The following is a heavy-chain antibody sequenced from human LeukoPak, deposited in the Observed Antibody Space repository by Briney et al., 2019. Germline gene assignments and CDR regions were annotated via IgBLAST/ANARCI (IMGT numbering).Heavy chain of an antibody. CDR3: ARWVSSSGWSSFDY. CDR2: IYPGDSDT. CDR1: GYIFTSYW. D-gene: IGHD6-19*01. V-gene: IGHV5-51*01. Sequence: GESLQISCQGSGYIFTSYWIGCVRQMPGKGLEWVGIIYPGDSDTRYSPSFQGQVTISADKSISTAYLQWSSLKASDTAMYYCARWVSSSGWSSFDYWGQGTLVTVSS. J-gene: IGHJ4*02.